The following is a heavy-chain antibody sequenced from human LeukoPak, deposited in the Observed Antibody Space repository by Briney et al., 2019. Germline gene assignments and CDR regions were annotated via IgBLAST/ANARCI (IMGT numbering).Heavy chain of an antibody. Sequence: GGSLRLSCAASRFIFSSYAMHWVRQAPGKGLEWVAVLSYDGSDKYYADSVRGRFTISRDNSRNTLYLQMNSLRTEDTAMYYCARGGSSWYFAFDIWGQGTMVTVSS. V-gene: IGHV3-30*04. J-gene: IGHJ3*02. D-gene: IGHD6-13*01. CDR2: LSYDGSDK. CDR3: ARGGSSWYFAFDI. CDR1: RFIFSSYA.